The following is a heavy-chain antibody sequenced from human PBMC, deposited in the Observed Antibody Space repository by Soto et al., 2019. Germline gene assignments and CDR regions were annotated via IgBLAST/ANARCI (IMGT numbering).Heavy chain of an antibody. CDR3: AEASGWSNFDY. D-gene: IGHD6-19*01. V-gene: IGHV3-23*01. CDR2: ISGSGGST. CDR1: GFTFSSYA. J-gene: IGHJ4*02. Sequence: GGSLRLSCAASGFTFSSYAMSWVRQAPGKGLEWVSAISGSGGSTYYADSVQGRFAISRDNSKKTLFLQRNSLRAEDTAVYYCAEASGWSNFDYWGQGTLVTVSS.